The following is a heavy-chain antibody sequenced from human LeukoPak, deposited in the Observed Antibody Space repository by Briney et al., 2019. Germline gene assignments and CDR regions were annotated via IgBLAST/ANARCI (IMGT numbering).Heavy chain of an antibody. J-gene: IGHJ4*02. CDR2: ISWNSGSI. CDR3: AKGLLGAVVQPFDY. V-gene: IGHV3-9*03. D-gene: IGHD6-19*01. Sequence: PGRSLRLSCAVSGFTFDDYAMHWVRQAPGKGLEWVSGISWNSGSIGYADSVKGRFTISRDNAKNSLYLQMNSLRAEDMALYYCAKGLLGAVVQPFDYWGQGTLVTVSS. CDR1: GFTFDDYA.